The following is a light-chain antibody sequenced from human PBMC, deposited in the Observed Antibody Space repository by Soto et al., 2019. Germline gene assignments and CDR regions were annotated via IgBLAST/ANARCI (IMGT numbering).Light chain of an antibody. J-gene: IGKJ5*01. CDR2: AAS. V-gene: IGKV1-12*01. CDR1: QGISSW. Sequence: DIQMTQSPSTLSASVGDRVTITCRASQGISSWLAWYQRKPGRAPKLLIYAASRLQAGVPLRFSGSGSGTDFTLTISDLQPEDFATYYCKQLNSFPLTVGQGTRLEIK. CDR3: KQLNSFPLT.